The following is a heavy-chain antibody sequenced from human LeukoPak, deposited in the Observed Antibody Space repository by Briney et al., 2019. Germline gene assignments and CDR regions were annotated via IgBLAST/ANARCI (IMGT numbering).Heavy chain of an antibody. D-gene: IGHD3-16*02. V-gene: IGHV3-30*02. J-gene: IGHJ4*02. Sequence: PGGSLRLSCAASGFTFSSYGMHWVRQAPGKGLEWVAFIRYDGSNKYYADSVKGRFTISRDNSKNTLYLQMNSLRAEDTAVYYCAKNKQYYDYVWGSYRQYYFDYWGQGTLVTVSS. CDR2: IRYDGSNK. CDR1: GFTFSSYG. CDR3: AKNKQYYDYVWGSYRQYYFDY.